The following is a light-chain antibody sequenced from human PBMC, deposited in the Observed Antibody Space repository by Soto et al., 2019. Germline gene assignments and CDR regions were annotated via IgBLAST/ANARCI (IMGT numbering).Light chain of an antibody. CDR2: DAS. CDR3: QQRSSWPPFT. CDR1: QSVRSY. J-gene: IGKJ2*01. V-gene: IGKV3-11*01. Sequence: EIVLTQSPATLSLSPGERATLSCRASQSVRSYLAWYQQKPGQAPRLLIYDASNRATGIPARFSGSGSGTDITLTISSLEPEDFAVYYCQQRSSWPPFTFGQGTKLEIK.